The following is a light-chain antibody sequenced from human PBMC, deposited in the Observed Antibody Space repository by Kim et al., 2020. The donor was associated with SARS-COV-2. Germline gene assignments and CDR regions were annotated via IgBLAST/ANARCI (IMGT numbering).Light chain of an antibody. CDR1: QSIGSL. Sequence: DIQMTQSPSSLAASVGDRVTITCRASQSIGSLINWYQQKPGKAPNLLISAAFSLQSGVSSRFSGSGSETDFTLTITNVQPEDFATYYCQQSYDSLQRTFGQGTKVDIK. CDR2: AAF. V-gene: IGKV1-39*01. CDR3: QQSYDSLQRT. J-gene: IGKJ1*01.